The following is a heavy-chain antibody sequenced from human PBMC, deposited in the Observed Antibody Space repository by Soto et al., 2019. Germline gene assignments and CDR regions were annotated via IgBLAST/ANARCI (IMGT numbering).Heavy chain of an antibody. J-gene: IGHJ4*02. V-gene: IGHV4-59*07. CDR1: GLSISSYY. CDR2: IYYSGST. D-gene: IGHD6-19*01. CDR3: ARATLDSSGWSHFDY. Sequence: SDTLSHICTDSGLSISSYYLILIRQPPGKGLEWIGYIYYSGSTNYNPSLKSRVTISVDTSKNQFSLKLSSVTAADTAVYYCARATLDSSGWSHFDYWGQGPLVTFSS.